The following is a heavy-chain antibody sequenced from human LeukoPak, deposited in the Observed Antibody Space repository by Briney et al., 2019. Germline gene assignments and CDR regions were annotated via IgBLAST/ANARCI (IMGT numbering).Heavy chain of an antibody. D-gene: IGHD3-22*01. CDR3: AGEAISSYYYDSSGYSNGPT. J-gene: IGHJ4*02. V-gene: IGHV3-48*03. Sequence: GGSLRLSCAASGFTFSSYEMNWVRQAPGKGLEWVSYLSSSGSTIYYADSVKGRFTISRDNAKNSLYLQMNSLRAEDTAVYYCAGEAISSYYYDSSGYSNGPTWGLGTLVTVSS. CDR2: LSSSGSTI. CDR1: GFTFSSYE.